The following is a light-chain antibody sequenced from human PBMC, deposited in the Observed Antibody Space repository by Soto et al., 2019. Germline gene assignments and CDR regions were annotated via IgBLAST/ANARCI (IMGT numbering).Light chain of an antibody. CDR2: GAS. CDR1: QTLRRTY. CDR3: QQYVSSPPT. V-gene: IGKV3-20*01. Sequence: EIVLMQSPGTLSLSPGERATLSCRASQTLRRTYIAWYQQKPGQAPRVLIYGASKRATGIPHRVSGSGSGTDFTLTINRLEPEDFAVYYCQQYVSSPPTFGQGTKVDIK. J-gene: IGKJ1*01.